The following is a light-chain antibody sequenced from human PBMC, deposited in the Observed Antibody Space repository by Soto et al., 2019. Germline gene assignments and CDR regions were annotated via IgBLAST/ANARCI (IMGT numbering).Light chain of an antibody. CDR3: CSCAGIPVV. J-gene: IGLJ2*01. CDR2: DVS. CDR1: SSDVGGYNY. Sequence: QSVLTQPRSVSGSPGQSVTISCTGTSSDVGGYNYVSWYQQHPGKAPKLMIYDVSKRPSGVPDRFSGSKSGNTASLTISGLQAEDEADYYCCSCAGIPVVFGGGTKLTVL. V-gene: IGLV2-11*01.